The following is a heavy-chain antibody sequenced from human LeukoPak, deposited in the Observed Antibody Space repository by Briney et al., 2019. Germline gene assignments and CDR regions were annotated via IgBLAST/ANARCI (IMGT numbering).Heavy chain of an antibody. Sequence: SETLSLTCAAYGGPFSGYYWRWIRQPPGKGLEWIGEMNHSGSTNYNPSLKSRVTISVDTSKKQFSLKLSSVTAADTAVYYCARKSLDNWVDPWGQGTLVTVPS. J-gene: IGHJ5*02. CDR1: GGPFSGYY. CDR2: MNHSGST. V-gene: IGHV4-34*01. CDR3: ARKSLDNWVDP.